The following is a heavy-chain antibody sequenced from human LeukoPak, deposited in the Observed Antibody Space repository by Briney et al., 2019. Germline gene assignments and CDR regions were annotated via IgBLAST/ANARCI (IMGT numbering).Heavy chain of an antibody. D-gene: IGHD3-22*01. Sequence: SETLSLTCTVSGGSISSYYWSWIRQPPGKGLEWIGYIYYSGSTNYNPSLKSRVTMSVDTSKNQFSLKLSSVTAADTAVYYCARGCGYYDSSGYYPSPFDYWGQGTLVTVSS. V-gene: IGHV4-59*12. CDR1: GGSISSYY. J-gene: IGHJ4*02. CDR2: IYYSGST. CDR3: ARGCGYYDSSGYYPSPFDY.